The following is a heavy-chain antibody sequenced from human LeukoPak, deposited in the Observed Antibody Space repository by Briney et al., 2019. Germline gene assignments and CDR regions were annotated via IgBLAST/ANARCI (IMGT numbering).Heavy chain of an antibody. V-gene: IGHV1-8*01. CDR1: GYTFTSYD. Sequence: GASVKVSCKASGYTFTSYDINWLRQATGQGLEWMGWMNPNSGNTGYAQKFQGRVTMTRNTSISTAYMELSSLRSEDTAVYYCARAPMVRGARTKNNWFVPWGQGTLVTVSS. CDR3: ARAPMVRGARTKNNWFVP. CDR2: MNPNSGNT. D-gene: IGHD3-10*01. J-gene: IGHJ5*02.